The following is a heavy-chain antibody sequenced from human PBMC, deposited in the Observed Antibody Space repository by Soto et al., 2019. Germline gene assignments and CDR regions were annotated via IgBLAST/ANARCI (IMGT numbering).Heavy chain of an antibody. J-gene: IGHJ6*02. Sequence: SVKVSCKAAGGTFSSYGISWVRQAPGQGLEWMGGIIPIFGTANYAQKFQGRVTITADESTSTAYMELSSLRSEDTAVYYCARDPVVLVPAAVYYYYGMDVWGQGTTVTVSS. CDR2: IIPIFGTA. D-gene: IGHD2-2*01. CDR3: ARDPVVLVPAAVYYYYGMDV. CDR1: GGTFSSYG. V-gene: IGHV1-69*13.